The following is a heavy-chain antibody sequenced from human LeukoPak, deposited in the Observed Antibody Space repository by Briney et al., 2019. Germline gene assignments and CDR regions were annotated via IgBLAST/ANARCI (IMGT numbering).Heavy chain of an antibody. V-gene: IGHV4-4*02. CDR2: MYHSGST. Sequence: SGTLSLTCGVSGGSISSSNWWSWVRQPPGKGLEWIGEMYHSGSTNYNPSLKSRVTISVDKSKKQISLKLSSVTAADTAVYYCARERSSRCSSTSCYSDAFDIWGQGTMVTVSS. D-gene: IGHD2-2*01. CDR1: GGSISSSNW. CDR3: ARERSSRCSSTSCYSDAFDI. J-gene: IGHJ3*02.